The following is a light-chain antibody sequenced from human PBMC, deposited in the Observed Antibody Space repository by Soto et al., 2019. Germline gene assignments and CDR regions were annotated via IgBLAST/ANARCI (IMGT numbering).Light chain of an antibody. J-gene: IGKJ1*01. CDR3: QQYNAYSQA. CDR2: QAS. V-gene: IGKV1-5*03. Sequence: DIQMTQSPSTLSASVGDRVTITCRASESVSRWLAWSQQKPGRTPKLLIYQASTLETGVPSRFSGSGSGTEFTHTISSLQPDDFATYYCQQYNAYSQAFGQGTNVEIK. CDR1: ESVSRW.